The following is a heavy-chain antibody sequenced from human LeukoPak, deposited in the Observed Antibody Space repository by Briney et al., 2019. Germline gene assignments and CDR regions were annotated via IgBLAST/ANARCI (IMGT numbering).Heavy chain of an antibody. CDR2: ISGSSVYT. J-gene: IGHJ2*01. CDR1: GFSFDTYT. Sequence: GGSLRLSCAASGFSFDTYTMSWVRQAPGKGLEWVSAISGSSVYTYYIDSVKGRFTVSRDNSKNTLYLQMNGLRAEDTAVYYCAKEVLDYESPYWHFDLRGRGTLVIVSS. CDR3: AKEVLDYESPYWHFDL. V-gene: IGHV3-23*01. D-gene: IGHD4-17*01.